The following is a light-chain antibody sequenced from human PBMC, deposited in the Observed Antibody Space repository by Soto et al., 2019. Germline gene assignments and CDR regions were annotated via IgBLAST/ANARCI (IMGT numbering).Light chain of an antibody. V-gene: IGLV2-14*03. CDR2: DVS. CDR1: TSDVGRYNY. J-gene: IGLJ1*01. Sequence: LTQPASVSGSPGQSISISCTGTTSDVGRYNYVSWYQQHPGKAPKLMIYDVSYRPSWVSNRFSGSKSGITASLTISGLQAEDEADYYCNSFTTSSTYVFGAGTKVTVL. CDR3: NSFTTSSTYV.